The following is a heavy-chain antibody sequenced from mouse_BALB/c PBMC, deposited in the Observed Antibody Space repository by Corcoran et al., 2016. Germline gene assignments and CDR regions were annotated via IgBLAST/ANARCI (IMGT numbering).Heavy chain of an antibody. CDR2: INPNNGGT. J-gene: IGHJ4*01. CDR1: GYTFTDYT. Sequence: EVLLQQSGPELVKPGASVKIPCKASGYTFTDYTMDWVKQSHGKSLEWIGDINPNNGGTIYNQKFKGKATLTVDKSSSTAYMELRSLTSEDTAVYYCARAVYYDYDGAYAMDYLGQGTPVTVSS. V-gene: IGHV1-18*01. CDR3: ARAVYYDYDGAYAMDY. D-gene: IGHD2-4*01.